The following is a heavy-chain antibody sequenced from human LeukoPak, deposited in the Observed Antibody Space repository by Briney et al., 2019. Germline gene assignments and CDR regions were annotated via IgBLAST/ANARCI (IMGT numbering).Heavy chain of an antibody. V-gene: IGHV4-39*01. J-gene: IGHJ4*02. CDR3: ARRLYSSGWSGAFDY. CDR2: IYYSGST. CDR1: GGSISSSSYY. D-gene: IGHD6-19*01. Sequence: SETLSLTCTVSGGSISSSSYYWGWIRQPPGKGLEWIGSIYYSGSTYYNPSLKSRVTISVDTSKNQFSLKLSSVTAADTAVYYCARRLYSSGWSGAFDYWGQGTLVTVSS.